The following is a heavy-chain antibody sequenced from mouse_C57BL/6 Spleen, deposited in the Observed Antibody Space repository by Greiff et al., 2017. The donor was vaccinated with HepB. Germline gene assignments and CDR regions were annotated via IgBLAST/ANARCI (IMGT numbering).Heavy chain of an antibody. CDR2: INPSTGGS. J-gene: IGHJ3*01. CDR1: GYSFTGYY. Sequence: EVKLVESGPGLVKPGASVKISCKASGYSFTGYYMNWVQQSPGKSLEWIGEINPSTGGSTYNQKFTVKATFTVDKSYSTAYLQLKSLTSEDSAVYDCARPYGSRPPWMAYWGQGTLVTVSA. D-gene: IGHD1-1*01. CDR3: ARPYGSRPPWMAY. V-gene: IGHV1-42*01.